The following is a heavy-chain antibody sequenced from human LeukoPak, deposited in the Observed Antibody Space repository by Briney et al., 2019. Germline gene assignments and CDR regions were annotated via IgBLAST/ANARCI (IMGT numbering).Heavy chain of an antibody. CDR2: ISFDGSDA. CDR1: GFTFSGFW. CDR3: AVSNWIDP. V-gene: IGHV3-74*01. J-gene: IGHJ5*02. Sequence: HPGGSLRLSCAASGFTFSGFWMHWVRQAPGRGLVWVSCISFDGSDATYADSVKGRFTISRDNAKNTLHQQMDSLTVEDTAVYYCAVSNWIDPWGQGTLVTVSA.